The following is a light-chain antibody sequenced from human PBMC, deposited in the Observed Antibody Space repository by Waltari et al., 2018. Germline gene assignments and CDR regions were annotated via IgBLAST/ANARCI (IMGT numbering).Light chain of an antibody. CDR1: TSDLGGYNY. J-gene: IGLJ3*02. CDR3: CSFTSSSTWM. CDR2: DVN. Sequence: QSALTQPASVSGSPGQSITISCTGTTSDLGGYNYVSWYQQHPGKAPKLLIYDVNSRPSGVSNRFSGSKSGNPASLIISGLQAEDEADYYCCSFTSSSTWMFGGGTKLTVL. V-gene: IGLV2-14*01.